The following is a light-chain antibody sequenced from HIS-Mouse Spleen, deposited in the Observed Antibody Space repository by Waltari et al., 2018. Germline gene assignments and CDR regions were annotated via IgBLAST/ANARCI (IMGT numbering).Light chain of an antibody. CDR2: KDS. V-gene: IGLV3-25*03. Sequence: SYELTQPPSVSVSPGQTARITCSGDALPKQYAYWYQQKPGQAPVLGIYKDSERPSGIPERCSGSSSGTTVTLTISGVQAEDEADYYCQSADSSGTYEVFGTGTKVTVL. CDR3: QSADSSGTYEV. J-gene: IGLJ1*01. CDR1: ALPKQY.